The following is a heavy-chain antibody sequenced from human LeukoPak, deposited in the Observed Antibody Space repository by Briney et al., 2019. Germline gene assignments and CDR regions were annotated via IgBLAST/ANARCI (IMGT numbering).Heavy chain of an antibody. J-gene: IGHJ3*02. CDR1: GGSISSYH. CDR2: IYTSGST. D-gene: IGHD2-15*01. Sequence: SETLSLTCTVSGGSISSYHWSWIRQPAGKGLERIGRIYTSGSTNYNPSLKSRVTMSVDTSKNQFSLKLSSVTADDTAVYYCAREPNCSGGSCQGVINAFDIWGQGTMVTVSS. V-gene: IGHV4-4*07. CDR3: AREPNCSGGSCQGVINAFDI.